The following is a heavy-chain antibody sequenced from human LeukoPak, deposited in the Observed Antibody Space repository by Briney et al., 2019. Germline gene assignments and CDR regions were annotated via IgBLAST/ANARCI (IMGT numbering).Heavy chain of an antibody. CDR1: GGSFSGYY. CDR2: INHSGST. CDR3: ARGRAYCSSTSCYRFYYYYGMDA. Sequence: SETLSLTCAVYGGSFSGYYWSWIRQPPGKGLEWIGEINHSGSTNYNPSLKSRVTISVDTSKNQFSLKLSSVTAADTAVYYCARGRAYCSSTSCYRFYYYYGMDAWGQGTTVTVSS. D-gene: IGHD2-2*02. V-gene: IGHV4-34*01. J-gene: IGHJ6*02.